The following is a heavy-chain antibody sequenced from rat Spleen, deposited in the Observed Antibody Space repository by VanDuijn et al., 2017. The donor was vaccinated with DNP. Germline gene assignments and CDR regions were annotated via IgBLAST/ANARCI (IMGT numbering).Heavy chain of an antibody. CDR1: GFTFSNYY. CDR2: ISTGGGNT. Sequence: EVQLVESGGGLVQPGRSMKLSCAASGFTFSNYYMAWVRQAPTKGLEWVASISTGGGNTYYRDSVKGRLTISRDNAKSTLYLQMDSLRSEETATYYGERQERVLEYFDYWGQGVMVTVSS. V-gene: IGHV5S11*01. D-gene: IGHD1-4*01. CDR3: ERQERVLEYFDY. J-gene: IGHJ2*01.